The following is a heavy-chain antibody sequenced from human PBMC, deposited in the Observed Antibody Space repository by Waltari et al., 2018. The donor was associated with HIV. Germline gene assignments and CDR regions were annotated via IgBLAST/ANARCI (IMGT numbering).Heavy chain of an antibody. CDR2: IRSKANNYAT. Sequence: EVQLVESGGGLVQPGGSLKLSCVASGFTFSGSAMHWVRQAPGKGLEWVGRIRSKANNYATAYTASVKGRFTISRDDSENTAYLQMNSLKTEDTAVYYCTRLNSFDIWGQGTMVTVSS. CDR1: GFTFSGSA. J-gene: IGHJ3*02. V-gene: IGHV3-73*02. CDR3: TRLNSFDI.